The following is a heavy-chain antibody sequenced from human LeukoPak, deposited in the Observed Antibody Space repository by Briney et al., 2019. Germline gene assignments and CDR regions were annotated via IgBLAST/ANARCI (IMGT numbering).Heavy chain of an antibody. CDR3: ARVGCGGDCHLDY. Sequence: SETLSLTCTVSGGSISSGGYYWSWIRQPPGKGLEWIGSIYHSGSTYYNPSLKSRVTISVDTSKNQFSLKLSSVTAADTAVYYCARVGCGGDCHLDYWGQGTLVTVSS. CDR1: GGSISSGGYY. D-gene: IGHD2-21*02. V-gene: IGHV4-39*07. CDR2: IYHSGST. J-gene: IGHJ4*02.